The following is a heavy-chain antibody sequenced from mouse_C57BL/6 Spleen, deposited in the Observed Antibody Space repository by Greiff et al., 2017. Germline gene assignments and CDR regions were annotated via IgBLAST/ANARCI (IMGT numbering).Heavy chain of an antibody. CDR2: IYPGDGDT. V-gene: IGHV1-82*01. CDR3: ARWGYAMDY. Sequence: QVQLQQSGPELVKPGASVKISCKASGYAFSSSWMNWVKQRPGKGLEWIGRIYPGDGDTNYNGKFKGKATLTADKSSSTAYMQLSSPTSEDSAVYFCARWGYAMDYWGQGTSVTVSS. CDR1: GYAFSSSW. J-gene: IGHJ4*01.